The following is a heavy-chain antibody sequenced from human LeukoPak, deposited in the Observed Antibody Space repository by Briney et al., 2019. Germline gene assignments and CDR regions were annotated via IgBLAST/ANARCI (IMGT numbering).Heavy chain of an antibody. V-gene: IGHV3-30*02. CDR2: IRYDGSNK. CDR1: GFTFSSYG. Sequence: GGSLRLSCAASGFTFSSYGIHWVRQAPGKGLEWVAFIRYDGSNKYYADSVKGRFTISRDNSKNTLYLQMNSLRAEDTAVYYCPKDLWTSSSSDCDYWGQGTLVSVSS. D-gene: IGHD6-6*01. CDR3: PKDLWTSSSSDCDY. J-gene: IGHJ4*02.